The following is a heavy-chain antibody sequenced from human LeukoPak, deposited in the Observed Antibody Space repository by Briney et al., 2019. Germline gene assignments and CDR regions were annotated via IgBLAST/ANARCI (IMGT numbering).Heavy chain of an antibody. CDR1: GFTFSSYA. Sequence: PGGSLRLSCAASGFTFSSYAMSWVRQAPGKGLEWVSAISGSGGSTYYADSVKGRFTISRDNSKNTLYLQMNSLRAEDTGVYYCAKDLRKYGSGSYYKDYWGQGTLVTVSS. V-gene: IGHV3-23*01. CDR2: ISGSGGST. D-gene: IGHD3-10*01. CDR3: AKDLRKYGSGSYYKDY. J-gene: IGHJ4*02.